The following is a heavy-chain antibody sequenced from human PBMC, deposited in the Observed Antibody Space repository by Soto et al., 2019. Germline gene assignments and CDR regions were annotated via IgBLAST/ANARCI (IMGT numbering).Heavy chain of an antibody. D-gene: IGHD4-4*01. V-gene: IGHV3-23*01. CDR1: CFTFSRYA. Sequence: GSLRLSCAASCFTFSRYAMSWVRQAPGKGLEWVSAISGSGGSTYYADSVKGRFTISRDNSRNTLYLQILSLRAEDTAVYYCAYSTAHARFDYWGQGTLVTV. CDR2: ISGSGGST. J-gene: IGHJ4*02. CDR3: AYSTAHARFDY.